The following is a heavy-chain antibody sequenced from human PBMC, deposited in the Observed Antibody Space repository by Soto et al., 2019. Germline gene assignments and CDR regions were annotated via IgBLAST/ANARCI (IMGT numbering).Heavy chain of an antibody. CDR3: ARDPGGSGSYYSFFDH. J-gene: IGHJ4*02. V-gene: IGHV4-4*02. D-gene: IGHD3-10*01. CDR2: IYHSGST. CDR1: GDSISSNSNW. Sequence: SETLSLTCAVSGDSISSNSNWWNWVRQSPGKGLEWIGEIYHSGSTNYNPSLKSRVTMSVDKSKNQFSLTLTSVTAADTAVYYCARDPGGSGSYYSFFDHWGQGTLVTVSS.